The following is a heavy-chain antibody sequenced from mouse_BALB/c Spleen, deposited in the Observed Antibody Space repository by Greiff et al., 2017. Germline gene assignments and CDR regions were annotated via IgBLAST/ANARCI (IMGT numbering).Heavy chain of an antibody. CDR1: GFNIKDYY. V-gene: IGHV14-1*02. CDR2: IDPENGNT. CDR3: ARGGSWFAY. Sequence: VQLQQSGAELVRPGALVKLSCKASGFNIKDYYMHWVKQRPVQGLEWIGWIDPENGNTIYDPKFQGQASITADTSSNTAYLQLSSLTSEDTAVYYCARGGSWFAYWGQGTLVTVSA. J-gene: IGHJ3*01.